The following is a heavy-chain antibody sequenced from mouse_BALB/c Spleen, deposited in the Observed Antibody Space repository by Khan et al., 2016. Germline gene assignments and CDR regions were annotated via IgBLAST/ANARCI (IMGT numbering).Heavy chain of an antibody. D-gene: IGHD2-1*01. J-gene: IGHJ2*01. Sequence: EVKLLESGGGLVQPGGSLKLSCAASGFDFSRYWMSWVRQAPGKGLEWIGEINPDSSTINYTPSLKDKFIISRDNATNTLYLQMSKVRSEDTALYYCARLGQLLYFDYWGQGTTLTVSS. CDR3: ARLGQLLYFDY. V-gene: IGHV4-1*02. CDR2: INPDSSTI. CDR1: GFDFSRYW.